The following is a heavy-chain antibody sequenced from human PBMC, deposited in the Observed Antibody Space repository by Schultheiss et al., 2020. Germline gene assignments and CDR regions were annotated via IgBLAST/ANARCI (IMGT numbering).Heavy chain of an antibody. V-gene: IGHV4-59*12. J-gene: IGHJ4*02. D-gene: IGHD3-10*01. Sequence: SETLSLTCTVSGGSISSYYWSWIRQPPGKGLEWIGYIYYSGSTNYNPSLKSRVTISVDTSKNQFSLKLSSVTAADTAVYYCAKGQTRWFGELNDYWGQGTLVTVSS. CDR2: IYYSGST. CDR3: AKGQTRWFGELNDY. CDR1: GGSISSYY.